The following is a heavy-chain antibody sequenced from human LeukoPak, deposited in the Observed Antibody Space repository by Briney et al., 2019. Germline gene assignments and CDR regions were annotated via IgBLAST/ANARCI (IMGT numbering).Heavy chain of an antibody. CDR1: GGSISSGGYY. Sequence: KSSETLSLTCTVSGGSISSGGYYWSWIRQHPGKGLEWIGYIYYSGSTYYNPSLKSRVTISVDTSKNQFSLKLSSVTAADTAVYYCASPIGPYDSGLGDAFDIWGQGTMVTVSS. D-gene: IGHD3-22*01. CDR3: ASPIGPYDSGLGDAFDI. CDR2: IYYSGST. J-gene: IGHJ3*02. V-gene: IGHV4-31*03.